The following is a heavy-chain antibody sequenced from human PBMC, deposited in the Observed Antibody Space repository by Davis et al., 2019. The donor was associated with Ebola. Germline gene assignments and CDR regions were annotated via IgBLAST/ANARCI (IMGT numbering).Heavy chain of an antibody. J-gene: IGHJ2*01. D-gene: IGHD6-19*01. CDR2: ISTYNGNT. Sequence: ASVKVSCKASGYSFTDDGISWVRQAPGQGLEWMGWISTYNGNTNYAQKVQGRITMTTDTSTSTAYMELRSLRSEDTAVYYCARASSSGWYVDFDLWGRGTLVTVSS. V-gene: IGHV1-18*01. CDR1: GYSFTDDG. CDR3: ARASSSGWYVDFDL.